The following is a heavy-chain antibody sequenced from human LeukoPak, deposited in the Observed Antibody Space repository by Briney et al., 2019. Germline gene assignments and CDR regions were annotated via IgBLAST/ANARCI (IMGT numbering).Heavy chain of an antibody. V-gene: IGHV1-69*13. CDR1: GGTFSSYA. CDR3: AVRGGSYYYYGMDV. D-gene: IGHD3-16*01. CDR2: IIPIFGTA. J-gene: IGHJ6*02. Sequence: SVKVSCKASGGTFSSYAISWVRQAPGQGLEWTGGIIPIFGTANYAQKFQGRVTITADESTSTAYMELSSLRSEDTAVYYCAVRGGSYYYYGMDVWGQGTTVTVSS.